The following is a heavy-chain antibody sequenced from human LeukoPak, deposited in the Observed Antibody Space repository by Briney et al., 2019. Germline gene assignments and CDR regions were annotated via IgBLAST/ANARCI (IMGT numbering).Heavy chain of an antibody. CDR3: ARYDFWSGYQNWFDP. D-gene: IGHD3-3*01. CDR1: GFTFSSYW. CDR2: INSDGSST. Sequence: GGSLRLSCAASGFTFSSYWMHWVRQAPGKGLVWVSRINSDGSSTSYADSVKGRFTISRDNAKNTLYLQMNSLRAEDTAVYYCARYDFWSGYQNWFDPWGQGTLVTVSS. V-gene: IGHV3-74*01. J-gene: IGHJ5*02.